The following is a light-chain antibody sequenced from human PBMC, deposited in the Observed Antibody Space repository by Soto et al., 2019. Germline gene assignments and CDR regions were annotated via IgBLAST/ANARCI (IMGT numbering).Light chain of an antibody. V-gene: IGLV1-36*01. Sequence: QSVLTQPPSVSEAPRQRVTISCSGSSSNIGNNAVNWYQQLPGKAPKLLIYYDHLLPSGVSDRFSGSKSGTSASLAISGLLSEDEADYYCCSYAGSYTFRFGAGTKLTVL. CDR2: YDH. CDR1: SSNIGNNA. J-gene: IGLJ2*01. CDR3: CSYAGSYTFR.